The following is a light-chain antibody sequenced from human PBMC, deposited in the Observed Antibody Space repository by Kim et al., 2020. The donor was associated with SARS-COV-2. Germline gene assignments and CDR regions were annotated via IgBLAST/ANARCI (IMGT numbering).Light chain of an antibody. V-gene: IGLV1-40*01. Sequence: VTISCTGSSTNIGAGYEVHWDQQLPGTAPKLLIYGNSNRPSGVPDRFSGSKSGTSASLAITGLQAEDEADYYCQSYDSSLSGSGVFGTGTKVTVL. CDR2: GNS. CDR3: QSYDSSLSGSGV. J-gene: IGLJ1*01. CDR1: STNIGAGYE.